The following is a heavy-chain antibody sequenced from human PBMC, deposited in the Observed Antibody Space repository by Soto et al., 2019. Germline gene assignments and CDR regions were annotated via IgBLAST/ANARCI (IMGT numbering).Heavy chain of an antibody. V-gene: IGHV4-61*01. CDR2: IYYSGST. CDR3: ARSGSGSGWL. Sequence: RSETLSLTCAVSGGSVSSGRYYWGWIRQPPGKGLEWIGYIYYSGSTKYNPSLKSRVTISVDTSKNQFSLKLSSMTAADTAVYYCARSGSGSGWLGGQGTLVTVSS. J-gene: IGHJ4*02. D-gene: IGHD6-19*01. CDR1: GGSVSSGRYY.